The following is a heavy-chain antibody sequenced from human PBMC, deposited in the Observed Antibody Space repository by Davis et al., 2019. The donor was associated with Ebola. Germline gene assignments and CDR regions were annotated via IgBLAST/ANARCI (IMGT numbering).Heavy chain of an antibody. CDR1: GFTFSNAW. D-gene: IGHD4-17*01. CDR3: TTDPLLEVKYGDYVGGDY. J-gene: IGHJ4*02. V-gene: IGHV3-15*01. Sequence: PGGSLRLSCAASGFTFSNAWMSWVRQAPGKGLEWVGRIKSKTDGGTTDYAAPVKGRFTISRDDSKNTLYLQMNSLKTEDTAVYYCTTDPLLEVKYGDYVGGDYWGQGTLVTVSS. CDR2: IKSKTDGGTT.